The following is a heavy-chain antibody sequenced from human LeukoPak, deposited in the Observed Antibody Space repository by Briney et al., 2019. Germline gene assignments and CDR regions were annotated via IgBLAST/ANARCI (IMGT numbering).Heavy chain of an antibody. Sequence: PGGSLRLSCAASGFTVSDYYMSWVRQAPGKGLEWVSVIYSGGSTYYADSVKGRFTISRDNSKNTVYFQMNSLRAEDTALYFCANYIQRPPGMDVWGQGTMVTVSS. J-gene: IGHJ6*02. V-gene: IGHV3-53*01. CDR2: IYSGGST. CDR3: ANYIQRPPGMDV. D-gene: IGHD3-10*02. CDR1: GFTVSDYY.